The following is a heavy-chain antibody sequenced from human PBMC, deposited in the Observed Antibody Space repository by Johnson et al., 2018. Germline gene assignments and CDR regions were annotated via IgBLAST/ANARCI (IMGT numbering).Heavy chain of an antibody. D-gene: IGHD3-16*01. J-gene: IGHJ4*02. CDR3: AREIGDFDY. Sequence: EVQLLETGGGVVRPGGSXRLSCAASGFTFDDYAMHWVRQAPGKGLEWVSGISWNSGSIGYADSVKGRFTISRDNAKNSLYLQMNSLRAEDTAVYYCAREIGDFDYWGQGTLVTVSS. V-gene: IGHV3-9*01. CDR2: ISWNSGSI. CDR1: GFTFDDYA.